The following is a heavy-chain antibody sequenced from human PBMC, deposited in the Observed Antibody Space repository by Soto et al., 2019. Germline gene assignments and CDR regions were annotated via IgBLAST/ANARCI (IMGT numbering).Heavy chain of an antibody. J-gene: IGHJ2*01. CDR2: IWYDGSNK. D-gene: IGHD3-16*01. CDR3: ARGELWGYDTWYFDL. Sequence: QVQLVESGGGVVQPGRSLRLSCAASGFTFSSYGMHWVRQAPGKGLEWVAVIWYDGSNKYYADSVKGRFTISRDNSKNTLYLQMNSLRAEDTAVYYCARGELWGYDTWYFDLWGRGTLVTVSS. V-gene: IGHV3-33*01. CDR1: GFTFSSYG.